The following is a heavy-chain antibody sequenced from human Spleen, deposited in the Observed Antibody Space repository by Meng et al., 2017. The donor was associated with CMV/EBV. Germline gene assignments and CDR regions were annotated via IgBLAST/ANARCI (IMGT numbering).Heavy chain of an antibody. CDR1: GFSFDTYW. Sequence: GESLKISCAASGFSFDTYWMSWVRQAPGKGLEWVANIKEDGGEKYYVDSVKGRFTIFRDNAKNSLYLQMNSLRAEDTAVYYCARRGSSSYGYWGQGTLVTVSS. D-gene: IGHD6-6*01. J-gene: IGHJ4*02. V-gene: IGHV3-7*01. CDR3: ARRGSSSYGY. CDR2: IKEDGGEK.